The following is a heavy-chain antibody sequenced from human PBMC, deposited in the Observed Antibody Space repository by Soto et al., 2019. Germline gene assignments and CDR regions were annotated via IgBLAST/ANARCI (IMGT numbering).Heavy chain of an antibody. V-gene: IGHV1-3*01. CDR1: GYTFTSYG. CDR3: VRRHVSATGIDWFDP. CDR2: INAANGDT. Sequence: ASVKVSCKASGYTFTSYGIHWVRQAPGQRLEWMGWINAANGDTKYSPKFQGRVTITGDTSASTAYMELSSLRSEDTAVYYCVRRHVSATGIDWFDPWGQGTLGTVS. J-gene: IGHJ5*02. D-gene: IGHD6-13*01.